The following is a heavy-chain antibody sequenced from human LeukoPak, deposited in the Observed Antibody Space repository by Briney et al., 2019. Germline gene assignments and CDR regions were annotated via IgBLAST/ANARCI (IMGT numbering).Heavy chain of an antibody. V-gene: IGHV4-34*08. J-gene: IGHJ5*02. D-gene: IGHD5/OR15-5a*01. CDR3: AVDLSAVSNS. CDR1: GFTFSSYS. Sequence: GSLRLSCAASGFTFSSYSMNWVRQAPGKGLEWIGEINRSGSTNYNPSLESRVTISVDTSKHQFSLRLRSLTAADTAVYYCAVDLSAVSNSWSQGTLVTVSS. CDR2: INRSGST.